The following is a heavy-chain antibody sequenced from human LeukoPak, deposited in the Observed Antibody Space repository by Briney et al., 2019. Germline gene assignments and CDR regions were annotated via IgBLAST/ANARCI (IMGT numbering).Heavy chain of an antibody. CDR2: ISSSGSTI. V-gene: IGHV3-48*03. J-gene: IGHJ4*02. CDR1: GFTFSSYE. Sequence: GGSLRLSCAASGFTFSSYEMNWVRQAPGKGLEWISYISSSGSTIYHADSVKGRFTISRDNAKNSLYLQMSSLRAEDTAVYYCASLDRGYYYSFDYWGQGTLVTVSS. D-gene: IGHD2/OR15-2a*01. CDR3: ASLDRGYYYSFDY.